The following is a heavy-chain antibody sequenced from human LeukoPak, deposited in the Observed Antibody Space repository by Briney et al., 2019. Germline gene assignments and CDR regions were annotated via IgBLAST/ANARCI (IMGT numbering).Heavy chain of an antibody. D-gene: IGHD3-22*01. CDR1: GYTFTDYY. J-gene: IGHJ4*02. CDR3: ARDALYYYDSSGYPYYFDY. V-gene: IGHV1-2*02. Sequence: GASVKVSCKASGYTFTDYYIHRGRQAPGQGLEWMGWINPNSGGTYYAQTFQGRVTMTRDTSISTAYMELSRLRSDDTAVYYCARDALYYYDSSGYPYYFDYWGQGTLVTVSS. CDR2: INPNSGGT.